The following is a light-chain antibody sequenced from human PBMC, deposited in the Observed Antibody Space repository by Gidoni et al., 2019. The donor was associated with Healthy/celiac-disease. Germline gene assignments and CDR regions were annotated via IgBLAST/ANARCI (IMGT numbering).Light chain of an antibody. CDR1: ALPKQY. CDR3: QSADSSGTYVV. Sequence: SYELTQPPSVSVSQGQTARITCSGDALPKQYAYWYQQKPGKAPVLVIYKDSERPSGIPERFSGSSSGTTVTLTSSGVQAEDEADYYCQSADSSGTYVVFGGGTKLTVL. CDR2: KDS. V-gene: IGLV3-25*03. J-gene: IGLJ2*01.